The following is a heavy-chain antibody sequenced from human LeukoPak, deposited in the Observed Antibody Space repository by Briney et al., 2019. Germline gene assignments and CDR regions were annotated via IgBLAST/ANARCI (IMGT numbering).Heavy chain of an antibody. J-gene: IGHJ5*02. V-gene: IGHV4-39*01. CDR3: ARHEVGYCSSPSCYGGNWLDP. Sequence: SETLSLTCTVSGGSFSSSSYYWGWIRQPLGKWLEWIGSVYFSGTTYYNPSLKSRVTISVDTSKNQFSLKLNSATAADTAVYYCARHEVGYCSSPSCYGGNWLDPWGQGTLVTVSS. CDR2: VYFSGTT. CDR1: GGSFSSSSYY. D-gene: IGHD2-2*01.